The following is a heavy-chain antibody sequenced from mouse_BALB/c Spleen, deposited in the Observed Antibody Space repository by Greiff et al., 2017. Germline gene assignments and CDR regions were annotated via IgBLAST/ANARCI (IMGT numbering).Heavy chain of an antibody. J-gene: IGHJ3*01. Sequence: VQLQQSGAELVKPGASVKLSCKASGYTFTSYYMYWVKQRPGQGLEWIGEINPSNGGTNFNEKFKSKATLTVDKSSSTAYMQLSSLTSEDSAVYYCTKAYYRYDGASWFAYWGQGTLVTVSA. CDR1: GYTFTSYY. CDR3: TKAYYRYDGASWFAY. CDR2: INPSNGGT. D-gene: IGHD2-14*01. V-gene: IGHV1S81*02.